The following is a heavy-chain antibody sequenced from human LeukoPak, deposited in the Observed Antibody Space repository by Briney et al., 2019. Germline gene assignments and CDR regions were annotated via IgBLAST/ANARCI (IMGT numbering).Heavy chain of an antibody. Sequence: ASVKVPCKASGYTFTGYYMHWVRQAPGQGLEWMGWINPNSGGTNYAQKFQGWVTMTRDTSISTAYMELSRLRSDDTAVYYCATTSNYYDSSGYYAPIDYWGQGTLVTVSS. CDR1: GYTFTGYY. D-gene: IGHD3-22*01. J-gene: IGHJ4*02. V-gene: IGHV1-2*04. CDR3: ATTSNYYDSSGYYAPIDY. CDR2: INPNSGGT.